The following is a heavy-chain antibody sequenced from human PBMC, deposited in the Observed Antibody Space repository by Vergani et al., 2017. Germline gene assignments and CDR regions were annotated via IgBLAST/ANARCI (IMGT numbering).Heavy chain of an antibody. CDR3: AKDWAGGYSYGAFDY. J-gene: IGHJ4*02. Sequence: EVQLLESGGGLVQPGGSLRLSCAASGFTFSSYAMSWVRQAPGKGLEWVSAISGSGGSTYYADSLKGRFTLSRENSKNTLYLQMNSLRAEDTAVYYCAKDWAGGYSYGAFDYWGQGTLVTVSS. D-gene: IGHD5-18*01. CDR1: GFTFSSYA. V-gene: IGHV3-23*01. CDR2: ISGSGGST.